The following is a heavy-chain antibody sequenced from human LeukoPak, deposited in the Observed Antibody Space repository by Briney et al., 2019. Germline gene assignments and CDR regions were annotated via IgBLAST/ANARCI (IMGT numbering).Heavy chain of an antibody. Sequence: GGSLRLSCAASGFTFSSYAMHWVRQAPGKGLEWVAVISYDGSNKYYADSVKGRFTISRDNSKNTLYLQMNSLRAEDTAAYYCARDPIGYLSNNWFDPWGQETLVTVSS. J-gene: IGHJ5*02. CDR2: ISYDGSNK. D-gene: IGHD3-10*01. V-gene: IGHV3-30-3*01. CDR3: ARDPIGYLSNNWFDP. CDR1: GFTFSSYA.